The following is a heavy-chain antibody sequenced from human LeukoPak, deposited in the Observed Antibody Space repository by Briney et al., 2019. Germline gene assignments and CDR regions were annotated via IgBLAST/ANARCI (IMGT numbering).Heavy chain of an antibody. CDR2: INHSGST. CDR1: GGSFSGYY. CDR3: ARADIVATIYGYYMDV. D-gene: IGHD5-12*01. V-gene: IGHV4-34*01. J-gene: IGHJ6*03. Sequence: SETLSLTCAVYGGSFSGYYWSWIRQPPGKGLEWIGEINHSGSTNYNPSLKSRVTISVDTSKNQFSLKLSSVTAADTAVYYCARADIVATIYGYYMDVWGKGTTVTISS.